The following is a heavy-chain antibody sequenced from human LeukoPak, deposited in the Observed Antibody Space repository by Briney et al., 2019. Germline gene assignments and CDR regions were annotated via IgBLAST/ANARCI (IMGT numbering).Heavy chain of an antibody. CDR2: IKSISAGGTT. CDR1: GFTFTNAW. CDR3: TKDFGLDY. Sequence: GGSLRLSCAASGFTFTNAWMTWVRQAPGKGLEWVGRIKSISAGGTTDYAAPVKGRFTISRDDSKNMLYLQMNSLKSEDTAVYYCTKDFGLDYWGQGTLVTVPS. D-gene: IGHD3-10*01. V-gene: IGHV3-15*01. J-gene: IGHJ4*02.